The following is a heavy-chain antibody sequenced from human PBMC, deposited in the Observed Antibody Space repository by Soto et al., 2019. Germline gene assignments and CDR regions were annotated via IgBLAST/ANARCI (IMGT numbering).Heavy chain of an antibody. CDR3: ARHPPAFSISNP. CDR2: IYHTGST. Sequence: SETLSLTCSFSGASVTNDFWCLIRQTPGKGLEYIGYIYHTGSTNYNPSLKSRVTISVDTSKNQFSLKLSSVTAADTAVYYCARHPPAFSISNPWGQGTLVTVSS. CDR1: GASVTNDF. V-gene: IGHV4-59*08. D-gene: IGHD3-16*01. J-gene: IGHJ5*02.